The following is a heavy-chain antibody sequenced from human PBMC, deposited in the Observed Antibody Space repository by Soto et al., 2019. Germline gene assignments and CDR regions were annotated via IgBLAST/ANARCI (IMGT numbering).Heavy chain of an antibody. V-gene: IGHV4-59*12. Sequence: SETLSLTCTVSGGSISSYYWTWIRQPPGKGLEWIGYISYSGSTSSNPSLKSRVTISVDTSKNQFSLKLSSVTAADTAVYYCARGVRAAAVLNWFDPWGQGTLVTAPQ. J-gene: IGHJ5*02. CDR1: GGSISSYY. CDR2: ISYSGST. D-gene: IGHD6-13*01. CDR3: ARGVRAAAVLNWFDP.